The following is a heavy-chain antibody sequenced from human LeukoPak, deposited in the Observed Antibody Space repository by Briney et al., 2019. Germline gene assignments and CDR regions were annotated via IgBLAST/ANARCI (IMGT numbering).Heavy chain of an antibody. CDR2: IYYSGST. Sequence: PGGSLRLSCAASGFTFSSFAMSWIRQPPGKGLEWIGYIYYSGSTKYNPSLKSRVTMSIDTSKNQFSLNLKSVTAADTAVYYCALDSSGWSDDSFDIWGHGTMVTVSS. J-gene: IGHJ3*02. V-gene: IGHV4-59*01. D-gene: IGHD6-13*01. CDR1: GFTFSSFA. CDR3: ALDSSGWSDDSFDI.